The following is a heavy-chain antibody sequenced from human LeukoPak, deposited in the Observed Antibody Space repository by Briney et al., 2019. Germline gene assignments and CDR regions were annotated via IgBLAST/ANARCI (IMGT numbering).Heavy chain of an antibody. CDR3: ARDPIQLWPGSYFDY. J-gene: IGHJ4*02. Sequence: ASVKVSCKASGYTFTSYYMHWVRQAPGQGLEWMGIINPSGGSTSYAQKFQGRVTMTRDTSTSTVYMDLSSLRSEDTAVYYCARDPIQLWPGSYFDYWGQGTLVTVSS. V-gene: IGHV1-46*01. CDR2: INPSGGST. CDR1: GYTFTSYY. D-gene: IGHD5-18*01.